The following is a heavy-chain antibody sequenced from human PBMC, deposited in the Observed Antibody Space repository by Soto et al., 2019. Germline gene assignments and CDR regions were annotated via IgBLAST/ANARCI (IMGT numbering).Heavy chain of an antibody. CDR1: GFTFSDYG. J-gene: IGHJ4*02. V-gene: IGHV1-18*01. Sequence: QIKLVQSGAEVKKPGASVKVSCKASGFTFSDYGFSWVRQAPGRGLEWMGWISAFNGETNYTQKSEGRVAMTTAAATTTAYMDLRSLTVDDTAVYYCVRDQQWLLPVPLNFDYWGQGTVVTVSS. CDR3: VRDQQWLLPVPLNFDY. CDR2: ISAFNGET. D-gene: IGHD6-19*01.